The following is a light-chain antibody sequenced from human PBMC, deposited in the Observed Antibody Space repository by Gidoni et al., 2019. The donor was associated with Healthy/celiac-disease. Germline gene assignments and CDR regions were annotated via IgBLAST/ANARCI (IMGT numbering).Light chain of an antibody. J-gene: IGKJ5*01. V-gene: IGKV3-11*01. CDR2: DAS. Sequence: EIVLTQSPATLSLSPGERATLSCRASQSVSSYLAWYQQKPGQAPRLLIYDASNRATGIPARFSGSGSGTDFTLTISSLEPEDFAVYYRQQRSNWPQVTFGQXTRLEIK. CDR3: QQRSNWPQVT. CDR1: QSVSSY.